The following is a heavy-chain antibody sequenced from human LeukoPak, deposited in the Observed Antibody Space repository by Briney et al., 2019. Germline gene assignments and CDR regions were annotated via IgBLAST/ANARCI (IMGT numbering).Heavy chain of an antibody. Sequence: PSETLSLTCTVSGGSIYTSTYWGWIIQPPGKGLEWIGSMFYSGSTFYNPSLKSRVTISVDTSKNQFSLNLSSVTAADTAVYYCARGGRERYSSGWTDAFDIWGQGTMVTVSS. CDR3: ARGGRERYSSGWTDAFDI. CDR2: MFYSGST. J-gene: IGHJ3*02. D-gene: IGHD6-19*01. V-gene: IGHV4-39*01. CDR1: GGSIYTSTY.